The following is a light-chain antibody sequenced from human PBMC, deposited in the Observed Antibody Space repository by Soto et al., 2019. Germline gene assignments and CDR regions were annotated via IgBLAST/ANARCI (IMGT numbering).Light chain of an antibody. J-gene: IGLJ1*01. CDR2: GNS. Sequence: QSVLTQPPSVSGAPGQRVTIPCTGSSSSIGAGYDVHWYQQLPGTAPKLLIYGNSNRPSGVPDRFSGSKSGTSASLAITGLQAEDEADYYCQSYDSRLNGYVFGTGTKVTVL. CDR1: SSSIGAGYD. V-gene: IGLV1-40*01. CDR3: QSYDSRLNGYV.